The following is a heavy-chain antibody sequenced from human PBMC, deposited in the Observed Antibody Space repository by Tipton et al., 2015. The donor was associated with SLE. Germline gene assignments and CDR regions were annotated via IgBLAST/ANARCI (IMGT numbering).Heavy chain of an antibody. CDR1: GDSVANSY. CDR3: ARQVDTEAVGSWNFAF. CDR2: IYNSGST. D-gene: IGHD5-18*01. Sequence: LRLSCSVSGDSVANSYWSWIRQPPGKGLEWIGYIYNSGSTNYNPSHKSRVTISVDASKNQISLRLSSVTAADTAVYYCARQVDTEAVGSWNFAFWGRGTLVTVSS. J-gene: IGHJ2*01. V-gene: IGHV4-59*08.